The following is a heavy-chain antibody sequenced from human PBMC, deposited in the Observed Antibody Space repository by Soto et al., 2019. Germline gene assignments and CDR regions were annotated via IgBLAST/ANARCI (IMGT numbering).Heavy chain of an antibody. CDR3: AKPKSGSQYGLNYLDN. D-gene: IGHD1-26*01. V-gene: IGHV3-23*01. Sequence: GGSLRLSCAASGFTFSSYAMDWVRQAPGQGLEWVSSISGSGGTTYHADSVKGRFTISRDNFKNTLYLQMNSLRAEDTALYYCAKPKSGSQYGLNYLDNWGQGTPVTVSS. CDR2: ISGSGGTT. J-gene: IGHJ4*02. CDR1: GFTFSSYA.